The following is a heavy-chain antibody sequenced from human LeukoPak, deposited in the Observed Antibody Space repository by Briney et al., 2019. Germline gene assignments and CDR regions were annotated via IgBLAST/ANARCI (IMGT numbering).Heavy chain of an antibody. CDR3: ARDKTPYYYDSSGSNFDY. CDR1: GXXXXXXG. CDR2: XXAYNGNT. Sequence: KXXCKASGXXXXXXGXXWVXXXPXXXXXXXXXXXAYNGNTNYAQKLQGRVTMTTDTSTSTAYMELRSLRSDDTAVYYCARDKTPYYYDSSGSNFDYWGQGTLVTVSS. J-gene: IGHJ4*02. D-gene: IGHD3-22*01. V-gene: IGHV1-18*01.